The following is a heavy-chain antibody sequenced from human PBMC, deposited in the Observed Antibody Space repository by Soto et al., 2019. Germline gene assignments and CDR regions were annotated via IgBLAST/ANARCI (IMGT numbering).Heavy chain of an antibody. CDR3: ARDSGGNSENYYGLDV. CDR2: IDRSGRT. Sequence: QVQLQESGPGLVKPSQTLSLSCNVYGVSVSSGDYYWSWIRQHAGGGLEWIGYIDRSGRTYYKLSLMVRVILSVDTSPNQMYLMLLSVTPADTAMYFWARDSGGNSENYYGLDVWGNGTKVTVSP. CDR1: GVSVSSGDYY. J-gene: IGHJ6*04. D-gene: IGHD1-1*01. V-gene: IGHV4-31*03.